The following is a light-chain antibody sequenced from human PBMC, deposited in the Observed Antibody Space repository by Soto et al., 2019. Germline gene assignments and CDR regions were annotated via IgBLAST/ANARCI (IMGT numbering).Light chain of an antibody. J-gene: IGKJ3*01. CDR2: DAS. Sequence: DIPMTQSPSSLSASVGDRVTITCQASQDISNYLNWYQQKPGKAPKLLIYDASNLETGVPSRFSGSGSGTDFAFTISSLQPEDIATYYCQQYDNRPPFTFGPGTKVDIK. V-gene: IGKV1-33*01. CDR3: QQYDNRPPFT. CDR1: QDISNY.